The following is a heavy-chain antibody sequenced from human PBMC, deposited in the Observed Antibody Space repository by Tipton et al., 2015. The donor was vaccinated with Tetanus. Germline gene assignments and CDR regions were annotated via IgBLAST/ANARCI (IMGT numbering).Heavy chain of an antibody. CDR1: GYTFTSYG. J-gene: IGHJ6*02. V-gene: IGHV1-18*04. D-gene: IGHD3-3*01. CDR2: ISAYNGNT. Sequence: QLVQSGAEVKKPGASVKVSCKASGYTFTSYGISWVRQAPGQGLEWMGWISAYNGNTNYAQKLQGRVAMTPDTSTSTAYMELRSLRSDDTAVYYCARGPSGYDFLAYYYYGMDVWGQGTTVTVSS. CDR3: ARGPSGYDFLAYYYYGMDV.